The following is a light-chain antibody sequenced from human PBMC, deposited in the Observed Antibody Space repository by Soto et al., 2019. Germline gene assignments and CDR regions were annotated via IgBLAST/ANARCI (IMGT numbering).Light chain of an antibody. V-gene: IGKV3-15*01. Sequence: EIVMTQSPATLSVSPGETATLSYRASQSLTSYLAWYQQKPDQAPRLLIYGISTRATDIPARFSGSGSGTEFTLTISSLQSEDFAVYYCQQYNNWPLTFGGGTKVEIK. J-gene: IGKJ4*01. CDR2: GIS. CDR1: QSLTSY. CDR3: QQYNNWPLT.